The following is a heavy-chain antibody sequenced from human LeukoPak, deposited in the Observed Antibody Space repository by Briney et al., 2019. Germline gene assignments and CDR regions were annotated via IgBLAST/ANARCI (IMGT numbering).Heavy chain of an antibody. CDR1: GFSFSTDA. D-gene: IGHD2-2*01. CDR3: ANGSMYQLDY. CDR2: ILGLGGPSRT. V-gene: IGHV3-23*01. Sequence: GRSLRLSCSASGFSFSTDAMSCVRQAPGKGLEWVAGILGLGGPSRTYYSKSVTGRLTISTDNSKNTLYLKMNRLRAEDRDVYYCANGSMYQLDYWGQGNLVTVSS. J-gene: IGHJ4*02.